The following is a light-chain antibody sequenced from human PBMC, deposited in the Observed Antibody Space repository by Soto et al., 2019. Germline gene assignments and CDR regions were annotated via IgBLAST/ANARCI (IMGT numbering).Light chain of an antibody. Sequence: QLVLTQPPSASGTPGQRVTISCSGSSSNIGSNTVNWYQQIPGTAPKLLIHSNNQRPSGVPDRFSGSKSGTSASLAISGLQSEDEADYYCAAWDDSLNGWVFGGGTKLTVL. J-gene: IGLJ3*02. V-gene: IGLV1-44*01. CDR2: SNN. CDR1: SSNIGSNT. CDR3: AAWDDSLNGWV.